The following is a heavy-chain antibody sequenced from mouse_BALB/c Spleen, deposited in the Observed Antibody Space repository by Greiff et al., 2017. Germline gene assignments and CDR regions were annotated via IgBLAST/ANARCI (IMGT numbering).Heavy chain of an antibody. CDR1: GFTFSSYG. D-gene: IGHD3-2*01. CDR2: ISSGGSYT. CDR3: ARQGDSSGYVGFAY. J-gene: IGHJ3*01. V-gene: IGHV5-6*01. Sequence: EVHLVESGGDLVKPGGSLKLSCAASGFTFSSYGMSWVRQTPDKRLEWVATISSGGSYTYYPDSVKGRFTISRDNAKNTLYLQMSSLKSEDTAMYYCARQGDSSGYVGFAYWGQGTLVTVSA.